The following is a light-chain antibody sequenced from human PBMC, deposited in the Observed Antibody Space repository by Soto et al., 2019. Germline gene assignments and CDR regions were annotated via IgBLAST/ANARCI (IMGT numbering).Light chain of an antibody. J-gene: IGLJ3*02. V-gene: IGLV1-47*02. CDR3: ASWDDSLSGLV. Sequence: QSVLTQPPSASGTPGQTISISCSGSTSNIGSNYVYWYQQLPGTAPKLLIYSNNERPSGVPDRFSGSKSGTSASLAISGLRSEDEADYYCASWDDSLSGLVFGGGTKGTVL. CDR2: SNN. CDR1: TSNIGSNY.